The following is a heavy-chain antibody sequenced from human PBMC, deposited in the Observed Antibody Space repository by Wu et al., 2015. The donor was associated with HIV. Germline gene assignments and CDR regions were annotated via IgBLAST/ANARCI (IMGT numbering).Heavy chain of an antibody. CDR3: ARGLLAGGQPSYYYGMDV. D-gene: IGHD3-16*01. J-gene: IGHJ6*02. CDR1: EYTFNSYD. V-gene: IGHV1-8*01. Sequence: QVQMVQSGAEVKKPGSSVKVSCKASEYTFNSYDINWVRQATGQGLEWMGWMNPNSGNTGYAQKFQGRVTMTRIASISTAYMELSSLRSEDTAVYYCARGLLAGGQPSYYYGMDVWGQGTTVTVSS. CDR2: MNPNSGNT.